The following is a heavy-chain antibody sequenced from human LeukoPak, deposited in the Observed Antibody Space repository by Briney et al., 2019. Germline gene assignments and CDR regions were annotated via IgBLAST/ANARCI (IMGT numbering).Heavy chain of an antibody. Sequence: ASETLSLTCTVSGGSLNNYYWSWLRQPPGKGLEWIGYISYSGSTNNNPSLKSRVTISVDTSKNQFSLKLTSVTAADTAVYYCARVRGGTYSLYHFDYWGQGTLVTVSS. V-gene: IGHV4-59*01. D-gene: IGHD1-26*01. J-gene: IGHJ4*02. CDR3: ARVRGGTYSLYHFDY. CDR1: GGSLNNYY. CDR2: ISYSGST.